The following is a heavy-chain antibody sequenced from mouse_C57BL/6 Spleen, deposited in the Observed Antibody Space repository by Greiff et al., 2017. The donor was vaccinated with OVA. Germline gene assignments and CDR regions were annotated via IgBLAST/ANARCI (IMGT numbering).Heavy chain of an antibody. V-gene: IGHV1-55*01. J-gene: IGHJ2*01. Sequence: QVQLQQPGAELVKPGASVKMSCKASGYTFTSYWITWVKQRPGQGLEWIGDIYPGSGSTNYNEKFKSKATLTVDTSSSTAYMQLSSLTSEDSAVYYCARARNYYGSFDYWGQGTTLTVSS. CDR2: IYPGSGST. CDR1: GYTFTSYW. CDR3: ARARNYYGSFDY. D-gene: IGHD1-1*01.